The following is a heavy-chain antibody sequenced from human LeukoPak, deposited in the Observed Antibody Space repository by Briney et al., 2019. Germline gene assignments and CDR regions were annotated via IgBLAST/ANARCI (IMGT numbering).Heavy chain of an antibody. V-gene: IGHV4-39*01. CDR1: GGSVSSSSHY. J-gene: IGHJ3*02. CDR3: ARRRGDSSGYDAFDI. D-gene: IGHD3-22*01. Sequence: SETLSLTCTVSGGSVSSSSHYWGWIRQPPGKGLEWFGSIYYSGSTYYNPSLKSRVTISVDTSKNQFSLKLSSVTAADTAVYYCARRRGDSSGYDAFDIWGQGTMVTVSS. CDR2: IYYSGST.